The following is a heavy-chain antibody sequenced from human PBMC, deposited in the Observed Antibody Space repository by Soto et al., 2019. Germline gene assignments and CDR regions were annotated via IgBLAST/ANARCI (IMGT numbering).Heavy chain of an antibody. CDR1: GFTFSSYA. V-gene: IGHV3-23*01. CDR3: AKGLGHFGSGRYYNNYVLAV. Sequence: GGSLRLSCAASGFTFSSYAMTWVSQAPGKGLEWVSVISGSGGSTYYADSVKGRFTISRDNSKNTLYLQVNSLRAEDTALYYCAKGLGHFGSGRYYNNYVLAVWGQGTTVTVSS. CDR2: ISGSGGST. D-gene: IGHD3-10*01. J-gene: IGHJ6*02.